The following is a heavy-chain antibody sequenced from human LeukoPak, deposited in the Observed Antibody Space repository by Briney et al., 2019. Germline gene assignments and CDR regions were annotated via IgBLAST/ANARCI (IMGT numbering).Heavy chain of an antibody. V-gene: IGHV4-59*01. CDR3: ARSYSSSSFGGY. Sequence: SETLSLTCTVSGGSISSYYWSWIRQPPGKGLEWIGYIYYSGSTNYNPSLKSRVTISVDTSKNQFSLKLSSVTAADTAVYYCARSYSSSSFGGYWGQGTLVTVSS. D-gene: IGHD6-6*01. CDR2: IYYSGST. CDR1: GGSISSYY. J-gene: IGHJ4*02.